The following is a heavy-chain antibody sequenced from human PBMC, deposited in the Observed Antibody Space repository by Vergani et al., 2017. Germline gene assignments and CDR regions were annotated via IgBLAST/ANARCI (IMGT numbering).Heavy chain of an antibody. J-gene: IGHJ6*03. CDR3: ARVGTYCSGGSCYYYYYYMDV. CDR2: ISSSSSTI. D-gene: IGHD2-15*01. Sequence: EVQLVESGGGLIQPGGSLRLSCAASGFTVSSYSMNWVRQAPGKGLEWVSYISSSSSTIYYADSVKGRFTISRDNAKNSLYLQMNSLRAEDTAVYYCARVGTYCSGGSCYYYYYYMDVWGKGTTVTVSS. V-gene: IGHV3-48*04. CDR1: GFTVSSYS.